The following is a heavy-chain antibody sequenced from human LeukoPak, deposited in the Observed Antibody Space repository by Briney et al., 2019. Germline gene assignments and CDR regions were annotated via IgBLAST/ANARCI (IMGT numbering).Heavy chain of an antibody. CDR3: ARGESYCSSTSCYVNAFDI. CDR1: GYNFSIYW. CDR2: IYPGDSDT. Sequence: GESLKISCQGSGYNFSIYWIGWVRQMPGKGLEWMGIIYPGDSDTRYSPSSQGQVTISADKSISTAYLQWSSLKASDTAMYYCARGESYCSSTSCYVNAFDIWGQGTMVTVSS. V-gene: IGHV5-51*01. J-gene: IGHJ3*02. D-gene: IGHD2-2*01.